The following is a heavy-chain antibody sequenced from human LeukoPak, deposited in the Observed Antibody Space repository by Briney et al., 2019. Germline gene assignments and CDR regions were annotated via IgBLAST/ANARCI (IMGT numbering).Heavy chain of an antibody. CDR3: ARRPPALGAFDI. V-gene: IGHV4-39*01. CDR1: GGSISRGFYY. CDR2: IYYSDSGKM. Sequence: PSETLSLTCTVSGGSISRGFYYWGWIRQSPGKGLEWIGSIYYSDSGKMYYNPSLKSRVTMSADASKNQFSLRVSSVTAADTAVYYCARRPPALGAFDIWGQGTMVSVSS. J-gene: IGHJ3*02.